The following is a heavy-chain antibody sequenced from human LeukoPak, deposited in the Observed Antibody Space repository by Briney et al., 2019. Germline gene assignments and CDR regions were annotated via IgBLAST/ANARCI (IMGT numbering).Heavy chain of an antibody. Sequence: GGSLRLSCAASGFTVSGNYMSWVRQAPGKGLEWVSLLYSGGSTYYADSVKGRFSISRDNSKNTLYLQMNSLRAEDTAVYYCASRDKGYYYGMDGWGQGTTVTVSS. CDR3: ASRDKGYYYGMDG. V-gene: IGHV3-66*01. J-gene: IGHJ6*02. CDR2: LYSGGST. D-gene: IGHD5-24*01. CDR1: GFTVSGNY.